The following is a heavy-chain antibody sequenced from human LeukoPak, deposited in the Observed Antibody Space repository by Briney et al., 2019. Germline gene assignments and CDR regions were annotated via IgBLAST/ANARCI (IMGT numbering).Heavy chain of an antibody. CDR2: ISYDGSNK. D-gene: IGHD2-2*02. Sequence: GRSLRLSCAASGFTFSSYGMHWVRQAPGKGLEWVAVISYDGSNKYYADSVKGRFTISRDNSKNTLYLQMNSLRAEDTAVYYCAKDLLPYCSSTSCYNDYFDYWGQGTLVTVSS. CDR1: GFTFSSYG. CDR3: AKDLLPYCSSTSCYNDYFDY. V-gene: IGHV3-30*18. J-gene: IGHJ4*02.